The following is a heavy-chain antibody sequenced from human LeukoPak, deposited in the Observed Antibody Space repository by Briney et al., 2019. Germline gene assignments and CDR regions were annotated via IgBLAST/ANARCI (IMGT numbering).Heavy chain of an antibody. Sequence: GGSLRLSGAASGFTFSSYAMHWVRQAPGKGLEWVAVISYDGSNKYYADSVKGRFTISRDNSKNTLYLQMNSLRAEDTAVYYCARVMAPYYYDSSGYWFDPWGQGTLVTVSS. CDR1: GFTFSSYA. CDR3: ARVMAPYYYDSSGYWFDP. D-gene: IGHD3-22*01. CDR2: ISYDGSNK. J-gene: IGHJ5*02. V-gene: IGHV3-30-3*01.